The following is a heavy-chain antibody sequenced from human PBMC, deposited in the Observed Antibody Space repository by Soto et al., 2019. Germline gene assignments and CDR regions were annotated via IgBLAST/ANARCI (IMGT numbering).Heavy chain of an antibody. D-gene: IGHD2-2*01. V-gene: IGHV3-23*01. J-gene: IGHJ5*02. CDR3: AKDRLLGYCSSTSCYAWFDP. CDR2: ISGSGGST. CDR1: GFTFSIYA. Sequence: PGGSLRLSCAASGFTFSIYAMSWVRHAPGKGLEWVSAISGSGGSTYYADSVKGRFTISRDNSKNTLYLQMNSLRAEDTAVYYCAKDRLLGYCSSTSCYAWFDPWGQGTLVTVSS.